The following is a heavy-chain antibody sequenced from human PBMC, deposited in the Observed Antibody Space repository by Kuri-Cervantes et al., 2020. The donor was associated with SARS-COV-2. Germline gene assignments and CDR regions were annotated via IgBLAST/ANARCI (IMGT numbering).Heavy chain of an antibody. D-gene: IGHD6-13*01. Sequence: SETLSLTCTVSGDSISSSSYYWGWIRQPPGKGLEWIGSFSYSGSTYNNPSLKSRVTISVDTSQNQFSLKLSSVTAADTAVYYCARGGPRSSLYSSSWAPYNYYYYYGMDVWGQGNTVTVSS. V-gene: IGHV4-39*01. J-gene: IGHJ6*02. CDR2: FSYSGST. CDR1: GDSISSSSYY. CDR3: ARGGPRSSLYSSSWAPYNYYYYYGMDV.